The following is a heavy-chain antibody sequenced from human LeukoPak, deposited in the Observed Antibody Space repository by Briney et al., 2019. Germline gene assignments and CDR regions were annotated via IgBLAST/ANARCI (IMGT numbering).Heavy chain of an antibody. CDR2: IYYSGST. J-gene: IGHJ4*02. Sequence: SETLSLTCTASGGSISSYYWSWIRQPPGKGLEWIGYIYYSGSTNYNPSLKSRVTISVDTSKNQFSLKLSSVTAADTAVYYCARDGVSTGPLYYFDYWGQGTLVTVSS. CDR1: GGSISSYY. D-gene: IGHD6-13*01. CDR3: ARDGVSTGPLYYFDY. V-gene: IGHV4-59*01.